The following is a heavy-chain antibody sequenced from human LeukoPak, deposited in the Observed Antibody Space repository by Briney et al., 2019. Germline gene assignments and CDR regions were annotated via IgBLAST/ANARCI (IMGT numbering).Heavy chain of an antibody. CDR2: IKQDGSEK. Sequence: GSLRLSCAASGFTFSSYWMSWVRQAPGKGLEWVANIKQDGSEKYYVDSVKGRFTISRDNAKNSLYLQMSSLRAEDTAVYYCARDSSSGWTFDYWGQGTLVTVSS. V-gene: IGHV3-7*01. D-gene: IGHD6-19*01. J-gene: IGHJ4*02. CDR3: ARDSSSGWTFDY. CDR1: GFTFSSYW.